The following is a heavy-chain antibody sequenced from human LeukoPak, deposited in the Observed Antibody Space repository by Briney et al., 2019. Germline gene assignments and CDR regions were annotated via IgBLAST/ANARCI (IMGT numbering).Heavy chain of an antibody. D-gene: IGHD3-9*01. J-gene: IGHJ4*02. CDR2: ISWNSGSI. V-gene: IGHV3-9*01. Sequence: PGGSLRLSCAASGFTFDDYAMHWVRQAPGKGLEWVSGISWNSGSIGYADSVKGRFTISRDNAKNSLYPQMNSLRAEDTALYYCAKSSEDILTGYLYYWGQGTLVTVSS. CDR1: GFTFDDYA. CDR3: AKSSEDILTGYLYY.